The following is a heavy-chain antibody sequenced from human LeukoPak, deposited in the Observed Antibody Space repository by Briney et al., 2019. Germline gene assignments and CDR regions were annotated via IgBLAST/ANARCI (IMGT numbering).Heavy chain of an antibody. D-gene: IGHD6-19*01. V-gene: IGHV1-2*02. CDR3: ARDPHIAVAGTRGSNYYYGMDV. J-gene: IGHJ6*02. CDR2: XNPNXGGT. Sequence: ASVKVSCKASGYTFTGYYMHXVRQXPGQGXEWMGXXNPNXGGTNYAQKFQGRVTMTRDTYISTAYMELSRLRSDDTAVYYCARDPHIAVAGTRGSNYYYGMDVWGQGTTVTVSS. CDR1: GYTFTGYY.